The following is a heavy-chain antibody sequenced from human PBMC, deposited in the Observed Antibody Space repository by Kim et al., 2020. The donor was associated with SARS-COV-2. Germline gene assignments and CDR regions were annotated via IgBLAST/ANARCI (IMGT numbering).Heavy chain of an antibody. J-gene: IGHJ4*02. CDR3: AKESLTMVRGPFDY. D-gene: IGHD3-10*01. Sequence: DSVRGRFTISGDNAKNTLYLQKNSLRAEDTALYYCAKESLTMVRGPFDYWGQGTLVTVSS. V-gene: IGHV3-9*01.